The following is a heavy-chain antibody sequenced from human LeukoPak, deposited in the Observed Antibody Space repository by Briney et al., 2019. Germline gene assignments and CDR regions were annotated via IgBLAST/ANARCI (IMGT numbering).Heavy chain of an antibody. CDR2: FDPEDGET. Sequence: PWASVKVSCKVSGYTLTELSMHWVRQAPGKGLEWMGGFDPEDGETIYAQKFQGRVTITADESTSTAYMELSSLRSEDTAVYYCARGYDILTGYPYYYMDVWGKGTTVTISS. D-gene: IGHD3-9*01. J-gene: IGHJ6*03. CDR1: GYTLTELS. CDR3: ARGYDILTGYPYYYMDV. V-gene: IGHV1-24*01.